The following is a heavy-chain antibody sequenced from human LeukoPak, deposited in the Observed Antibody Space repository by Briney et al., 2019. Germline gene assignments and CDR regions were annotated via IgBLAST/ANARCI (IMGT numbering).Heavy chain of an antibody. D-gene: IGHD2-8*02. CDR2: ISANGVDT. Sequence: PGGSLRLSCVAFGFTFSNHAMTWVRQAPGKGLEWVSAISANGVDTFYAPSVKGRFTISRDNSKNTLYLQINSLRAEDTAIYYCAKDVWWSVSWGQGTLVTVSS. J-gene: IGHJ5*02. CDR1: GFTFSNHA. CDR3: AKDVWWSVS. V-gene: IGHV3-23*01.